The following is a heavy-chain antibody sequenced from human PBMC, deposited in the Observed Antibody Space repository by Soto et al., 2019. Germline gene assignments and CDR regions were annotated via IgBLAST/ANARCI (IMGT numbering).Heavy chain of an antibody. Sequence: GESLKISCSASGFTFSSYAMHWVRQAPGKGLEYVSAISSNGGSTYYADSVKGRFTISRDNSKNTLYLQISSLRAEDTAVYYCVKDRGYCSGGSCYPWSYFDYWGQGTLVTVSS. J-gene: IGHJ4*02. CDR1: GFTFSSYA. V-gene: IGHV3-64D*08. CDR2: ISSNGGST. CDR3: VKDRGYCSGGSCYPWSYFDY. D-gene: IGHD2-15*01.